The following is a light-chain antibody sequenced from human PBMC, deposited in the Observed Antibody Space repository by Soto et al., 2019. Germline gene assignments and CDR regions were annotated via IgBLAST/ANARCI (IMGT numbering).Light chain of an antibody. Sequence: EIVSTQSPATLSVSAGVTLTLYCTPSQSIRTNVAWYQQIPGQAPRLLVYGASTRATGVPARFSGSGSGIEFTLTISSLQSEDSAVYYCQQYGSSPLVTFGQGTRLEIK. J-gene: IGKJ5*01. V-gene: IGKV3-15*01. CDR1: QSIRTN. CDR3: QQYGSSPLVT. CDR2: GAS.